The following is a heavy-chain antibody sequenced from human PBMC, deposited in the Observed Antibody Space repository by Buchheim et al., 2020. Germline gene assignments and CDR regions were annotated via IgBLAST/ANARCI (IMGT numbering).Heavy chain of an antibody. CDR3: ARGGFSSSQEFFED. Sequence: QVQLQESGPGLVKPSQTLSLTCTVSGDSINSAAYYWTWIRQPAGKGLEWIGRVSVTGATNYNPSLQSRVTISLDTSNTQFYLKMISVTAADTSVYVCARGGFSSSQEFFEDWGQGT. J-gene: IGHJ1*01. CDR2: VSVTGAT. V-gene: IGHV4-61*02. D-gene: IGHD6-13*01. CDR1: GDSINSAAYY.